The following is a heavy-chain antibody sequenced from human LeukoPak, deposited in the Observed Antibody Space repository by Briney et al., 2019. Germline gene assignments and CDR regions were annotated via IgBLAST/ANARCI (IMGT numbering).Heavy chain of an antibody. CDR2: ISGSGGST. J-gene: IGHJ4*02. CDR1: GFTFSSYA. V-gene: IGHV3-23*01. Sequence: GGSLRLSCAASGFTFSSYAMSWVRQAPGKGLEWVSAISGSGGSTYYAASVKGRFTISRDSSKNTLYLQMNSLRAEDTAVYYCAKETVGYCSGGSCYAPHYWGQGTLVTVSS. D-gene: IGHD2-15*01. CDR3: AKETVGYCSGGSCYAPHY.